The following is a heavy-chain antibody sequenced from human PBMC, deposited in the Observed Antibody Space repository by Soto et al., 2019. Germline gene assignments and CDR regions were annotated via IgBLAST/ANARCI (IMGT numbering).Heavy chain of an antibody. CDR1: GFILSTHD. D-gene: IGHD3-9*01. V-gene: IGHV3-13*01. CDR3: VRGRSFDFASTPPPTFGP. Sequence: QLVASGGGLVQPGGSLRLSCVASGFILSTHDLHWVRGTPGEGLEWVSGIGTLGDTFYGASVKGRFTISRENAKNSLYLQMNSLTVGDTAVYYCVRGRSFDFASTPPPTFGPWGQGTLVTVSS. CDR2: IGTLGDT. J-gene: IGHJ5*02.